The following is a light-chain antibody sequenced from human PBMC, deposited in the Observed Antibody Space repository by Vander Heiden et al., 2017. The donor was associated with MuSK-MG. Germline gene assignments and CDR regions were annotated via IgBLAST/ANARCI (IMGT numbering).Light chain of an antibody. CDR3: QQDYSYSMT. V-gene: IGKV1-5*01. CDR1: QSITSS. J-gene: IGKJ4*01. CDR2: DAS. Sequence: DIQITQSPSTLSASVRDRVTITCRASQSITSSLAWYQQKPGKAPKLLIYDASSLESGVPSRFSGSGSGTEFTLTITSLQPDDFATYYCQQDYSYSMTFGGGTKVXIK.